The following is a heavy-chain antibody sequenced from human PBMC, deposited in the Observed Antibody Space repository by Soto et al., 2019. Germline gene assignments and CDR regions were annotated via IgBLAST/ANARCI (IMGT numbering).Heavy chain of an antibody. CDR1: GFTFSIFW. J-gene: IGHJ4*02. CDR2: INQDGSEK. D-gene: IGHD6-25*01. V-gene: IGHV3-7*01. Sequence: GGSLRLSCAASGFTFSIFWMSWVRQAPGKGLEWVASINQDGSEKYYVDSVKGRFTISRDNAKNSMYLQMNSLRAEDTAVYYCATPGGRLDSWGQGTMVTVSS. CDR3: ATPGGRLDS.